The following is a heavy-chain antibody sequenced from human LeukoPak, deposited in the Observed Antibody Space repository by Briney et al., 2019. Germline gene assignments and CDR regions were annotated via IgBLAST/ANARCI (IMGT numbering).Heavy chain of an antibody. CDR1: GGSFSGYY. J-gene: IGHJ6*02. D-gene: IGHD5-18*01. CDR3: ARAEQRNGMDV. CDR2: INHSGST. V-gene: IGHV4-34*01. Sequence: PSETLSLTCAVYGGSFSGYYWSWIRQPPGKGLEWIGEINHSGSTNYNPSLKSRVTISVDTSKNQFSLKLSSVTAADTAVYYCARAEQRNGMDVWGQGTTVTVSS.